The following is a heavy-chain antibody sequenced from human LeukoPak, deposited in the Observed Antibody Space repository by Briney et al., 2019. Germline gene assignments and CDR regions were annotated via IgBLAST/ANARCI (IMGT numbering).Heavy chain of an antibody. D-gene: IGHD3/OR15-3a*01. CDR3: ARRRDFIDY. V-gene: IGHV3-11*01. Sequence: GGSLRLSCAASGFTLSDYYMSWIRQAPGKGLEWVSYSSSSGSTIYYADSVRGRFAISRDNAKNSLYLQMNSLRAEDTAVYYCARRRDFIDYWGQGTLVTVSS. J-gene: IGHJ4*02. CDR1: GFTLSDYY. CDR2: SSSSGSTI.